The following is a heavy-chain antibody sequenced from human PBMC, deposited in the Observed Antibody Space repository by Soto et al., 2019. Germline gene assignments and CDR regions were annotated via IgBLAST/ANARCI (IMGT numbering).Heavy chain of an antibody. Sequence: QLQLQESGSGLVKPSQTLSLICAVSGDSISSGGYSWTWIRQPPGMGLEWIGYISYSGTTYYNPSLKSRVTISLDRSKNQFSLELPSVTAADTAMYYCARVRGYGDSVDPWGQGTLVTVSS. CDR1: GDSISSGGYS. V-gene: IGHV4-30-2*01. CDR2: ISYSGTT. D-gene: IGHD4-17*01. CDR3: ARVRGYGDSVDP. J-gene: IGHJ5*02.